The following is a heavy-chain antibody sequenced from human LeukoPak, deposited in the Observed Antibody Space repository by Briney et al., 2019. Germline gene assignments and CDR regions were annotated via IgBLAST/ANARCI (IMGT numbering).Heavy chain of an antibody. CDR1: GFTVSSNY. CDR2: IYSGGST. J-gene: IGHJ4*02. D-gene: IGHD6-13*01. CDR3: ARGRYSSSWYSADY. V-gene: IGHV3-66*01. Sequence: GGSLRLSCAASGFTVSSNYMSWVRQAPGKGLEWVSVIYSGGSTYYADSVKGRFTISRDNSKNTLYLQMNSLRAEDTAVYYCARGRYSSSWYSADYWGQETLVTVSS.